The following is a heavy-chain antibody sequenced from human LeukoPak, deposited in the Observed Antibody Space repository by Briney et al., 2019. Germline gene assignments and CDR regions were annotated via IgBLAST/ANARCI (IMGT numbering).Heavy chain of an antibody. CDR1: GGTFSRYA. J-gene: IGHJ4*02. D-gene: IGHD6-13*01. CDR3: ARDGSSWEPLFDY. Sequence: GSSVNVSCKPSGGTFSRYAISWVRQAPGQGLEWMGGILPNFGTANSAQHLQGRVTITTDESTSTDSTELSSLRSEDTAVYYCARDGSSWEPLFDYWGQGRLVTVSS. CDR2: ILPNFGTA. V-gene: IGHV1-69*05.